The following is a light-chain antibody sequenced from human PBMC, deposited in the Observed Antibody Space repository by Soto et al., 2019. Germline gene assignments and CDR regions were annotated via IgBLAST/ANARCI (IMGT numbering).Light chain of an antibody. CDR1: QSISSW. Sequence: DIQMTQSPSTLSASVGDRDTITCRASQSISSWLAWYQQKPGKAPKLLVYKASSLESGVPSRFSGSGSGTEFTLTISSLQPDDFAAYYCQQYNSYWTFVQGTKVEIK. CDR2: KAS. V-gene: IGKV1-5*03. CDR3: QQYNSYWT. J-gene: IGKJ1*01.